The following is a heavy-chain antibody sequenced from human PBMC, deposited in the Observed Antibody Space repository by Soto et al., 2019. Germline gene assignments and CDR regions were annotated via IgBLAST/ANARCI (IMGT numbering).Heavy chain of an antibody. J-gene: IGHJ4*02. Sequence: GSLRLSCAASGFTFSNAWMSWVRQAPGKGLEWVGRIKSKTDGGTTDYAAPVKGRFTISRDDSKNTLYLQMNSLKTEDTAVYYCTTEVLLWFGESPFDYWGQGTLVTVSS. D-gene: IGHD3-10*01. CDR2: IKSKTDGGTT. CDR3: TTEVLLWFGESPFDY. CDR1: GFTFSNAW. V-gene: IGHV3-15*01.